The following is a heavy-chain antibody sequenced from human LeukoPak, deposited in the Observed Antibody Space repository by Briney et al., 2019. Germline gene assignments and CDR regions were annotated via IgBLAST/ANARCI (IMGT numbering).Heavy chain of an antibody. CDR1: GFTFSSYE. Sequence: GGSLRLSCAASGFTFSSYEMNWVRQAPGKGLEWVSYISSSGSTIYYADSVKGRFTISRDNAKNSLYLHMNSLRAEDTAVYYCARDILGGDNDAFDIWGQGTMVTVSS. CDR2: ISSSGSTI. D-gene: IGHD2-21*02. CDR3: ARDILGGDNDAFDI. V-gene: IGHV3-48*03. J-gene: IGHJ3*02.